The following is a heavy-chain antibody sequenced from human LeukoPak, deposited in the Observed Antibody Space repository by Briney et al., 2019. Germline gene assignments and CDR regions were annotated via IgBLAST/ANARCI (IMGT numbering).Heavy chain of an antibody. D-gene: IGHD1-26*01. CDR1: GGSISGHY. V-gene: IGHV4-4*09. J-gene: IGHJ4*02. CDR2: IDPTGLT. Sequence: SETLSLTCTVSGGSISGHYWSWIRQSPGKGLERIGYIDPTGLTSYNPSLNSRVTISEDTSKNQFSLKVRSVTTADTAVYFCARQTPYSGNHYFDHWGQGTLVTVSS. CDR3: ARQTPYSGNHYFDH.